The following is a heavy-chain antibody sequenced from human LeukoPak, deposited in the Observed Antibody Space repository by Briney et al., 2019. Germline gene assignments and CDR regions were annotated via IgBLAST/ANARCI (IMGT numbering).Heavy chain of an antibody. CDR1: GGTFSSYA. D-gene: IGHD2-2*01. Sequence: GSSVKVSCKASGGTFSSYAISWVRQAHGQGLEWMGGIIPIFGTANYAQKFQGRVTITADESTSTAYMELSSLRSEDTAVYYCARIVYDCSSTSCPFDYWGQGTLVTVSS. CDR3: ARIVYDCSSTSCPFDY. V-gene: IGHV1-69*01. CDR2: IIPIFGTA. J-gene: IGHJ4*02.